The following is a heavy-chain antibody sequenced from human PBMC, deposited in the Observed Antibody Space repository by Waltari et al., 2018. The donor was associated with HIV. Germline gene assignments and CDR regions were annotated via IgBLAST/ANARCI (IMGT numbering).Heavy chain of an antibody. Sequence: EVQLLESGGGLVQPGGSLRLSCAASGFTFSSYAMSWVRQAPGKGLEWVSAISGSGGSTYYADSVKGRFTSSRDNSKNTLYLQMNSLRAEDTAVYYCAKGGVSWGLAVAGTSYYYGMDVWGQGTTVTVSS. V-gene: IGHV3-23*01. J-gene: IGHJ6*02. CDR2: ISGSGGST. D-gene: IGHD6-19*01. CDR1: GFTFSSYA. CDR3: AKGGVSWGLAVAGTSYYYGMDV.